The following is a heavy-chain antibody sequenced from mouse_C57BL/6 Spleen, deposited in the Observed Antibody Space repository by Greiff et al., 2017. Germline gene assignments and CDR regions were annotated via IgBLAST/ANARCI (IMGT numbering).Heavy chain of an antibody. CDR1: GFSLTSYG. Sequence: QVQLQQSGPGLVQPSQSLSITCTASGFSLTSYGVHWVRQSPGKGLEWLGVIWSGGGTDDNAAFISRLSISKDNSKSQVFYKMNSLQADDTAVYYCARKDLYYAMDYWGQGTSVTVSS. V-gene: IGHV2-2*01. J-gene: IGHJ4*01. CDR2: IWSGGGT. CDR3: ARKDLYYAMDY.